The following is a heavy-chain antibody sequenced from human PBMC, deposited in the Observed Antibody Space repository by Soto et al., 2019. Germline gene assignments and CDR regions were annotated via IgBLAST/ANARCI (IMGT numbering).Heavy chain of an antibody. CDR3: ADASSCQYRMYV. Sequence: EVKLVESGGGLVQPGGSLSLSWAASGFTLSSYDMHWDRQATGTGMEWVSAIGTAADPYSPGSVKGRCTISRENAKNSLYLQLDTLSAVATAGYYGADASSCQYRMYVCSQGSTVAVAS. V-gene: IGHV3-13*05. D-gene: IGHD2-15*01. CDR1: GFTLSSYD. J-gene: IGHJ6*02. CDR2: IGTAADP.